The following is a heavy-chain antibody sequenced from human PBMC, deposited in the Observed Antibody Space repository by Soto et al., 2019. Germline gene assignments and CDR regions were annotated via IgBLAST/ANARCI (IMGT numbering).Heavy chain of an antibody. V-gene: IGHV3-7*01. D-gene: IGHD3-3*01. CDR3: ASLSSLTYYDFWSGYYNSASHGLDY. Sequence: HPGGSLRLSCAASGFTFSSYWMSWVRQAPGKGLEWVANIKQDGSEKYYVDSVKGRFTISRDNAKNSLYLQMNSLRAEDTAVYYCASLSSLTYYDFWSGYYNSASHGLDYWGQGTLVTVSS. CDR1: GFTFSSYW. CDR2: IKQDGSEK. J-gene: IGHJ4*02.